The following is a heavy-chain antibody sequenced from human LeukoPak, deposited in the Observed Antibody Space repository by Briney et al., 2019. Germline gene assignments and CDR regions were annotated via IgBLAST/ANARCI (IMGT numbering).Heavy chain of an antibody. V-gene: IGHV4-59*08. CDR3: ARVEYGDYVFDL. Sequence: SETLSLTCTVSGVSISSYYWSWIRQPPGKGLEWIGSIYHSGNTYYNASLKSRVAISVDTSKNQFSLRLRSVTAADTAVYYCARVEYGDYVFDLWGQGTQVSVSS. J-gene: IGHJ5*02. CDR1: GVSISSYY. D-gene: IGHD4-17*01. CDR2: IYHSGNT.